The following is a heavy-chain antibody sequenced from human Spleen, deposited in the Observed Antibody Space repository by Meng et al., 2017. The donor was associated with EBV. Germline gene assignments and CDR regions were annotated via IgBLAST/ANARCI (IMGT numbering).Heavy chain of an antibody. CDR3: VRENDYGGNFWYFDL. V-gene: IGHV7-4-1*02. D-gene: IGHD4-23*01. CDR1: GYSFSKYT. J-gene: IGHJ2*01. CDR2: LNTNTGNP. Sequence: QVVQSGSVFKTTGASVKVSCKTSGYSFSKYTLNWVRQAPGQGLEWLGRLNTNTGNPTYAQAFTGRFVLSLDTSVNTAYLEISSLEAEDTAVYYCVRENDYGGNFWYFDLWGRGTLVTVSS.